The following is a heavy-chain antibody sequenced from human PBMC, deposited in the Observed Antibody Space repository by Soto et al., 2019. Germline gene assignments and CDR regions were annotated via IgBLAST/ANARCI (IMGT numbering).Heavy chain of an antibody. D-gene: IGHD3-10*01. J-gene: IGHJ2*01. CDR2: IYYSGTT. CDR1: GGYINSYY. Sequence: PSETLSLTCAVSGGYINSYYWSWIRQPPGKGLEWIGYIYYSGTTNYNPSLKSRVTISLGTSKNQFYLKLSSVTAADTAVYFCARAMFRDFPYDYFDFWSRGALVTVSS. V-gene: IGHV4-59*01. CDR3: ARAMFRDFPYDYFDF.